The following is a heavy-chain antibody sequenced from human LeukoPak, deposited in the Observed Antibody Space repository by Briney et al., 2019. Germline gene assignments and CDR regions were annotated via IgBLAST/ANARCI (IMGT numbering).Heavy chain of an antibody. CDR3: ARGKVGDAFDI. CDR2: IYYSGST. CDR1: GGSISSGGYY. Sequence: KPSETLSLTCTVSGGSISSGGYYWSWIRQHPGKGLEWIGYIYYSGSTYYNPSLKSRVTISVDTSKNQFSLKLSSVTAADTAVYYCARGKVGDAFDIWGQGTMVTVSS. V-gene: IGHV4-31*03. J-gene: IGHJ3*02.